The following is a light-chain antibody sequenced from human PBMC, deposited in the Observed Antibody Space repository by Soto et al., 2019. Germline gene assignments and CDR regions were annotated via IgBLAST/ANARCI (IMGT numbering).Light chain of an antibody. CDR1: QSVSSS. CDR2: GAS. CDR3: QQYNNWPPFT. J-gene: IGKJ3*01. V-gene: IGKV3-15*01. Sequence: EIVMTQSPATLSVSRGERVTLSCRASQSVSSSLAWYQQKPGQAPRLLIYGASTKATGIPARFSGSGSGTEFTLTISSLQSEDFAAYYCQQYNNWPPFTFGPGTKVDIK.